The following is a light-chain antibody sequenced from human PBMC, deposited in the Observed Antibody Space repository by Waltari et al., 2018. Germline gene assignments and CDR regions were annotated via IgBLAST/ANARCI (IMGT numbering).Light chain of an antibody. J-gene: IGLJ2*01. V-gene: IGLV3-19*01. CDR3: HSRETFSTRL. Sequence: SSYLTQDPSLSVALGQTVRITCQGDSLRRYYASWYQQRPGQAPILVLYGPDNRPSGIPDRFSGSTSGNTASLTITGAQAEDEADYYCHSRETFSTRLFGGGTRLTV. CDR2: GPD. CDR1: SLRRYY.